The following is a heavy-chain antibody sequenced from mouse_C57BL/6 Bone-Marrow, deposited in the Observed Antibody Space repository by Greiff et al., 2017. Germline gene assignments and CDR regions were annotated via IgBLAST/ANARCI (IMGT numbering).Heavy chain of an antibody. Sequence: VQLQQSGAELARPGASVKLSCKASGYTFTSYGISWVKQRTGQGLEWIGEIYPRSGNTYYNEKFKGKATLTADKSSSTAYMELRSLTSADSSVYFCARDDDYVYAMDYWGQGTSVTVSS. J-gene: IGHJ4*01. CDR1: GYTFTSYG. D-gene: IGHD2-4*01. V-gene: IGHV1-81*01. CDR3: ARDDDYVYAMDY. CDR2: IYPRSGNT.